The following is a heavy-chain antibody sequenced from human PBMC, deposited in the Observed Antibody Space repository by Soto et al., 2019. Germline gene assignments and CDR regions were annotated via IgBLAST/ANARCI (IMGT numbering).Heavy chain of an antibody. J-gene: IGHJ4*02. Sequence: KTSETLSLTCAVSGGYFSGYYWSWIRQPPGKGLEGIGEISHSGSTNYNPSLKSRVTISVDTSKNQFSRKLSSVTAADTAVYYCARGRHIVVVTAMNFDYWGQGTLVTVS. CDR2: ISHSGST. V-gene: IGHV4-34*01. D-gene: IGHD2-21*02. CDR1: GGYFSGYY. CDR3: ARGRHIVVVTAMNFDY.